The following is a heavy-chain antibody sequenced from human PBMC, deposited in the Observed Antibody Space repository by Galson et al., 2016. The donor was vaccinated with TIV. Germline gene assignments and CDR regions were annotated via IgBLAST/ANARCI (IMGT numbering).Heavy chain of an antibody. Sequence: CKASGYTFTNYGISWVRQAPGQGLEWMGWIGTYNGDRRYAQKFQDRVTMTTDTSTSTAYLEVRSLRSDDTAVDYCARDVRGTWTNMDQWGQGTLVTVSS. V-gene: IGHV1-18*01. CDR3: ARDVRGTWTNMDQ. J-gene: IGHJ4*02. CDR1: GYTFTNYG. CDR2: IGTYNGDR. D-gene: IGHD1/OR15-1a*01.